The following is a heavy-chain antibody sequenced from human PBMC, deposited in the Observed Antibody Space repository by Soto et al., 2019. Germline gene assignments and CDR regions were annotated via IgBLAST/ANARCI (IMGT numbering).Heavy chain of an antibody. D-gene: IGHD1-26*01. CDR2: IYYSGST. V-gene: IGHV4-39*01. CDR1: GGSISSSSYY. J-gene: IGHJ4*02. Sequence: QLQLQESGPGLVKPSETLSLTCTVSGGSISSSSYYWGWIRQPPGKGLEWIGSIYYSGSTYYNPSLKSRVTISVDTSKNQFSLKLSSVTAADTAVYYCARPSGSYLWYFDYWGQGTLVTVSS. CDR3: ARPSGSYLWYFDY.